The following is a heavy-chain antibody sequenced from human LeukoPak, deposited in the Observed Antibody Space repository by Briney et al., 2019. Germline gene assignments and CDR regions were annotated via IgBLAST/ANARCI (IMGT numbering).Heavy chain of an antibody. CDR2: IYYSGST. CDR3: ARLLYSKSVEAFDI. D-gene: IGHD4-11*01. Sequence: SETLSLTCTVSGGSISSYYWSWIRQPPGKGLEWIGYIYYSGSTNYNPSLKSRVTISLDTSQNQISLKLSSVTAADTAVYYCARLLYSKSVEAFDIWGQGTMVTVSS. V-gene: IGHV4-59*08. CDR1: GGSISSYY. J-gene: IGHJ3*02.